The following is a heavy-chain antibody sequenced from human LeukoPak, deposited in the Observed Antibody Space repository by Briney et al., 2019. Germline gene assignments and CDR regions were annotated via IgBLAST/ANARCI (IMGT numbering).Heavy chain of an antibody. D-gene: IGHD3-10*01. CDR2: ISSSSTYI. Sequence: GGSLRLSCAASGFIFTTYSVNWVRQAPGKGLEWVSSISSSSTYISYADSVEGRFTISRDNAKNSLYLQMNCLRAEDTALYYCARVFSGNYYSGFDYWGQGTLVTVSS. CDR1: GFIFTTYS. V-gene: IGHV3-21*01. CDR3: ARVFSGNYYSGFDY. J-gene: IGHJ4*02.